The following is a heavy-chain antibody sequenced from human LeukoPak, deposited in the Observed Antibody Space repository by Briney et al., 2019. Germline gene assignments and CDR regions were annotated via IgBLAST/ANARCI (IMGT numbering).Heavy chain of an antibody. CDR3: ARGCGSSWSYYYYGMDV. CDR2: INHSGST. J-gene: IGHJ6*02. CDR1: GGSFSGYY. V-gene: IGHV4-34*01. D-gene: IGHD6-13*01. Sequence: PSETLSLTCAVYGGSFSGYYCSWIRQPPGKGLEWIGEINHSGSTNYNPSLKSRVTISVDTSKNQFSLKLSSVTAADTAVYYCARGCGSSWSYYYYGMDVWGQGTTVTVSS.